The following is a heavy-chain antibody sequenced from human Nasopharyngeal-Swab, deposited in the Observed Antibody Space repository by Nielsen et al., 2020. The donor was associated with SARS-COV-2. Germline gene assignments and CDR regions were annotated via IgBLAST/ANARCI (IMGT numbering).Heavy chain of an antibody. CDR1: GGSISSGSYY. J-gene: IGHJ5*02. CDR3: ARSYDFWGGYHYNWFDP. D-gene: IGHD3-3*01. Sequence: SCTVSGGSISSGSYYWSWIRQPAGKGLEWIGRIYTSGSTNYNPSLKSRVTISVDTSKNQFSLKLSSVTAADTAVYYCARSYDFWGGYHYNWFDPWGQGTLVTVSS. CDR2: IYTSGST. V-gene: IGHV4-61*02.